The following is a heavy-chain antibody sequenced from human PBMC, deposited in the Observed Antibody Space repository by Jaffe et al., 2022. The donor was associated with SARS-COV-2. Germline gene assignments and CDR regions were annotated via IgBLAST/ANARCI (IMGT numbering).Heavy chain of an antibody. D-gene: IGHD5-18*01. CDR2: IIPIFGTA. J-gene: IGHJ6*02. Sequence: QVQLVQSGAEVKKPGSSVKVSCKASGGTFSSYAISWVRQAPGQGLEWMGGIIPIFGTANYAQKFQGRVTITADESTSTAYMELSSLRSEDTAVYYCARVHMRQLWDGYYYYYGMDVWGQGTTVTVSS. CDR3: ARVHMRQLWDGYYYYYGMDV. CDR1: GGTFSSYA. V-gene: IGHV1-69*01.